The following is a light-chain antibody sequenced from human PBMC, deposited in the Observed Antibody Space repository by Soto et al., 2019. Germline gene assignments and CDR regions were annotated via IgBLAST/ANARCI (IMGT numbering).Light chain of an antibody. CDR1: QTISSW. CDR3: QQRSNWPPIT. V-gene: IGKV1-5*03. CDR2: KAS. J-gene: IGKJ5*01. Sequence: DIKMTQSPSTLSGSVGDRVTITCRASQTISSWLAWYQQKPGKAPKLLIYKASTLKSGVPSRFSGSGSGTEFTLTISSLEPEDFAVYYCQQRSNWPPITFGQGRRLAI.